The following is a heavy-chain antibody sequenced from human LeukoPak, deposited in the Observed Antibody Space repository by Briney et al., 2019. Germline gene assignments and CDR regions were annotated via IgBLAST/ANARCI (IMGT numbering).Heavy chain of an antibody. Sequence: SETLSLTCAVYGGSFSGYYWSWIRQPPGKGLEWIGEINHSGSTNYNPSLKSRVTISVDTSKNQFSLKLSSVTAADTAVYYCARGRPGIAAAGTLPGDYYYYYMDVWGKGTTVTVSS. CDR2: INHSGST. J-gene: IGHJ6*03. CDR3: ARGRPGIAAAGTLPGDYYYYYMDV. V-gene: IGHV4-34*01. D-gene: IGHD6-13*01. CDR1: GGSFSGYY.